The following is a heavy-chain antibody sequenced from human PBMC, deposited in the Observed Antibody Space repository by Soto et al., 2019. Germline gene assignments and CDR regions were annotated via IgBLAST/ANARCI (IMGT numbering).Heavy chain of an antibody. Sequence: QAGGSLRLSCTASGFRFSSYWMSWVRQAPGKGLEWVANIKQDGSDKHLVDSIRGRFTISRDNAKISLFLQMDNLRVEDTAVYYCARGPDCDGTSCYAYYFESWGQGAPVTVSS. CDR2: IKQDGSDK. V-gene: IGHV3-7*03. CDR1: GFRFSSYW. D-gene: IGHD2-2*01. CDR3: ARGPDCDGTSCYAYYFES. J-gene: IGHJ4*02.